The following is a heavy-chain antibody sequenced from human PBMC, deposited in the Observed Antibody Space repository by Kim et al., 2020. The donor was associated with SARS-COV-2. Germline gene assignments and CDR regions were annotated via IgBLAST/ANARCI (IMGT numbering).Heavy chain of an antibody. CDR3: ARGFFSDGFDV. V-gene: IGHV3-74*01. J-gene: IGHJ6*02. CDR1: RFTFNNYW. Sequence: GGSLRLSCAVSRFTFNNYWINWVRHAPGKGLVWVSRISSDGSITNYADSVKGRFTMYRDNAENTLYLQMNSLRAEDTAVYYCARGFFSDGFDVWGQGNTVTVSS. D-gene: IGHD3-10*01. CDR2: ISSDGSIT.